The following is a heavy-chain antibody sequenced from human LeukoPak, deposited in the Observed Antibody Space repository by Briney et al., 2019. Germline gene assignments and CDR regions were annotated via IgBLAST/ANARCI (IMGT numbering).Heavy chain of an antibody. Sequence: ASVKVSCKASGGTFSCYAISWVRQAPGQGLEWMGGIIPIFGTANYAQKFQGRVTITADESTSTAYMELSSLRSEDTAVYYCARAYKLYYYYYMDVWGKGTTVTISS. CDR3: ARAYKLYYYYYMDV. CDR2: IIPIFGTA. J-gene: IGHJ6*03. CDR1: GGTFSCYA. D-gene: IGHD1-14*01. V-gene: IGHV1-69*13.